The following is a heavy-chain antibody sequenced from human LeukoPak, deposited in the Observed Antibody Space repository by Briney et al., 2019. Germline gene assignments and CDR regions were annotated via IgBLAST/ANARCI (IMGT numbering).Heavy chain of an antibody. CDR2: ISGSGDST. Sequence: GGSLRLSCAASGFIFNNYAMNWVRQAPGKGLEWVSGISGSGDSTFYADSVKGRFTISRDNSKNTLDLQMNSLRAEDTAVYYCAKADIVLMVYATPNDYWGQGTLVTVSS. D-gene: IGHD2-8*01. V-gene: IGHV3-23*01. CDR3: AKADIVLMVYATPNDY. J-gene: IGHJ4*02. CDR1: GFIFNNYA.